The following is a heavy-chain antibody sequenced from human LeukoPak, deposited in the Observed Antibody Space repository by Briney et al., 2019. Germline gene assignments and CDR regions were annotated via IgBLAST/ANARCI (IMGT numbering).Heavy chain of an antibody. D-gene: IGHD1-26*01. CDR2: ICGSDDST. CDR3: ARDRVVGAEKYFDY. V-gene: IGHV3-23*01. J-gene: IGHJ4*02. Sequence: PGGSLRLSCVASGFTFSRYDMSWVRQAPGKGLEWVSVICGSDDSTYYADSVKGRFTISRDNSKNTLYLQMNSLRAEDTAVYYCARDRVVGAEKYFDYWGQGTLVTVSS. CDR1: GFTFSRYD.